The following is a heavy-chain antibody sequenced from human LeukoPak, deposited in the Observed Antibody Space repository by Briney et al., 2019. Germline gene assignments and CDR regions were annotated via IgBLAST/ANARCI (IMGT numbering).Heavy chain of an antibody. V-gene: IGHV3-9*01. CDR1: GFTFDDYA. CDR3: AKDSRPTLLLWFGEGNWFDP. Sequence: LSGGSLRLSCAASGFTFDDYAMHWVRQAPGKGLEWVSGISWNSGSIGYADSVKGRFTISRDNAKNSLYLQMNSLRAEDTALYYCAKDSRPTLLLWFGEGNWFDPWGQGTLVTVSS. J-gene: IGHJ5*02. CDR2: ISWNSGSI. D-gene: IGHD3-10*01.